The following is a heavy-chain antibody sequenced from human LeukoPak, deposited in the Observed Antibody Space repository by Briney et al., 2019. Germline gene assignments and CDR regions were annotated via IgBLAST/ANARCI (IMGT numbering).Heavy chain of an antibody. D-gene: IGHD6-13*01. J-gene: IGHJ5*02. CDR3: ARLVEQQLVKVHWFDP. CDR1: GYSFTSYW. Sequence: GESLKISCKASGYSFTSYWIGWVRQMPGKGLEWMGIIYPGDSDTRYSPSFQGQVTISADKSISTAYLQWSSLKASDTAMYYCARLVEQQLVKVHWFDPWGQGTLVTVSS. CDR2: IYPGDSDT. V-gene: IGHV5-51*01.